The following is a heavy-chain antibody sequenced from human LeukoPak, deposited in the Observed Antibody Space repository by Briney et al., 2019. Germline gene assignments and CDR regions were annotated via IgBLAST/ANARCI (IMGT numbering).Heavy chain of an antibody. D-gene: IGHD3-10*01. V-gene: IGHV3-7*04. CDR2: IRQDGNAK. Sequence: GGSLRLSCVASGFTFSSYWMTWVRQASGTGLEWVANIRQDGNAKHYVDSVKGRFTISRDNAKNSLYLQMNSLRAEDTAVYFCARDGYASGSHDYWGQGTLVTVSS. CDR1: GFTFSSYW. J-gene: IGHJ4*02. CDR3: ARDGYASGSHDY.